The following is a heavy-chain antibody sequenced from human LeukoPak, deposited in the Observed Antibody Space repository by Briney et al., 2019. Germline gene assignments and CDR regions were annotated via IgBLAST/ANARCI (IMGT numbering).Heavy chain of an antibody. V-gene: IGHV5-51*01. CDR3: EALPGNWNYFGEIGAFDV. Sequence: ESLKISCKGSGYSFTSYWIGWVRQMPGKGLEWMGIIYPGDSDTRYSPSFQGQVTISADKSISTAYLQWSSLKASDTAMYYCEALPGNWNYFGEIGAFDVWGQGTMVTVSS. CDR1: GYSFTSYW. J-gene: IGHJ3*01. D-gene: IGHD1-7*01. CDR2: IYPGDSDT.